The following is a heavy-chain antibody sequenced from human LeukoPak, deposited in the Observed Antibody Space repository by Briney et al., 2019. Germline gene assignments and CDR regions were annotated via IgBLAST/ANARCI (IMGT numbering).Heavy chain of an antibody. D-gene: IGHD2-2*01. J-gene: IGHJ5*02. V-gene: IGHV1-18*01. CDR1: GYTFSSYG. Sequence: ASVKVSCKASGYTFSSYGISWVRQAPGQGLEWVGWISAYSGNTIYAQKLQGRVTMTTDTSTSTAYMELRSLISDDTAVYYCARGFTPYCSSTSCSWFDPWGQGTLVTVSS. CDR3: ARGFTPYCSSTSCSWFDP. CDR2: ISAYSGNT.